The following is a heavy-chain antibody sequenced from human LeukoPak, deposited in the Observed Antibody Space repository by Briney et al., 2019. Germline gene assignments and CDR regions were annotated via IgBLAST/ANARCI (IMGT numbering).Heavy chain of an antibody. Sequence: PSETLSLTCTVSGGSISSYYWSWIRQPPGEGLEWIGYIYYSGSTNYNPSLKSRVTISVDTSKNQFSLKLSSVTAADTAVYYCARGSIVVVPAAMSFPFEPWGQGTLVTVSS. J-gene: IGHJ5*02. CDR3: ARGSIVVVPAAMSFPFEP. CDR1: GGSISSYY. CDR2: IYYSGST. V-gene: IGHV4-59*08. D-gene: IGHD2-2*01.